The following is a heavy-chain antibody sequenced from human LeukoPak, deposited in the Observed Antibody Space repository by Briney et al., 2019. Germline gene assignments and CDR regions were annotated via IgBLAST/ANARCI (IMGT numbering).Heavy chain of an antibody. Sequence: GGSLRLSCAASGFTFSGYSLNWVRQAPGKGLEWVSSISSGSDYIYYAGSVKGRFTISRDNAKTSLYLQMNSLRAEDTAVYYCVRDGEGTSLSFFDYWGLGTLVTVSA. V-gene: IGHV3-21*01. CDR1: GFTFSGYS. D-gene: IGHD3-10*01. CDR3: VRDGEGTSLSFFDY. CDR2: ISSGSDYI. J-gene: IGHJ4*02.